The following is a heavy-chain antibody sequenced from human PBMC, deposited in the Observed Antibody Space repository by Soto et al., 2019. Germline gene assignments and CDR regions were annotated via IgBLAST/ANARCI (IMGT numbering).Heavy chain of an antibody. D-gene: IGHD2-8*02. V-gene: IGHV3-30*03. CDR1: GFTVSSYG. J-gene: IGHJ4*02. CDR2: ISRDGGTK. Sequence: QVQLVESGGGVVQPGRSLRLSCAASGFTVSSYGMHWVRQAPGKGLEWVAVISRDGGTKYYADSVKGRFTISRDNSRNTLFLEMNSLRGDDMAVYYXTGEVASGYWGQGTLVTVSS. CDR3: TGEVASGY.